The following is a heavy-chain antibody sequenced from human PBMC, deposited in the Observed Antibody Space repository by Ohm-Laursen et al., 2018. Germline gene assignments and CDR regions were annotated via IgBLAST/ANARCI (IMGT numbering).Heavy chain of an antibody. Sequence: GASVKVSCKASGYTFTNYGISWVRQAPGQGLEWMGWISAYNGNTKYAQKFQGRVTMITDTSTSAAYMELRSLRSDDTAIYYCAREYVGATSYGMEVWGQGTTVTVSS. J-gene: IGHJ6*02. D-gene: IGHD1-26*01. V-gene: IGHV1-18*01. CDR2: ISAYNGNT. CDR3: AREYVGATSYGMEV. CDR1: GYTFTNYG.